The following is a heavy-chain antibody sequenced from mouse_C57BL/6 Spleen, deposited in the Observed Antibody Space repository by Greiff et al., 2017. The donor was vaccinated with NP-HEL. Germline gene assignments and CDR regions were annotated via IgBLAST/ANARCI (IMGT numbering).Heavy chain of an antibody. V-gene: IGHV1-82*01. CDR2: SYPGDGDT. CDR3: ADYYGSSYGYFDV. D-gene: IGHD1-1*01. Sequence: LVESGPELVKPGASVQISCKASGYAFSSSWMNWVKQRPGKGLEWIGRSYPGDGDTNYNGKFKGKATLTADKSSSTAYMQLSSLTSEDSAVYFGADYYGSSYGYFDVWGTGTTVTVSS. J-gene: IGHJ1*03. CDR1: GYAFSSSW.